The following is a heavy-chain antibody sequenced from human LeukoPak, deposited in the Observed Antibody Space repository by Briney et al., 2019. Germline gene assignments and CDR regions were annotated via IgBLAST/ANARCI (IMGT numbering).Heavy chain of an antibody. CDR2: ITGSGGST. Sequence: SGGSLRLSRAASGFTFSNYAMTWVRQAPGKGLEWVSTITGSGGSTYYADSVKGRFAISRDNSKNTLYLQLSSLRAEDTAAYYCAKGSSGYLVYWGQGTLVTVSS. D-gene: IGHD3-22*01. CDR1: GFTFSNYA. J-gene: IGHJ4*02. CDR3: AKGSSGYLVY. V-gene: IGHV3-23*01.